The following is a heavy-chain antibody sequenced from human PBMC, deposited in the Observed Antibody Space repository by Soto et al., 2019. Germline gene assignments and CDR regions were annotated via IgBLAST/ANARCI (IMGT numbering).Heavy chain of an antibody. Sequence: PGASLKISCKGSGYSFTSYWISWVRQMPGKGLEWMGRIDPSDSYTNYSPSFQGHVTISADKSISTAYLQWSSLKASDTAMYYCARVKAAADFFDAFDIWGQGTMVTVSS. V-gene: IGHV5-10-1*01. J-gene: IGHJ3*02. CDR2: IDPSDSYT. CDR3: ARVKAAADFFDAFDI. D-gene: IGHD6-13*01. CDR1: GYSFTSYW.